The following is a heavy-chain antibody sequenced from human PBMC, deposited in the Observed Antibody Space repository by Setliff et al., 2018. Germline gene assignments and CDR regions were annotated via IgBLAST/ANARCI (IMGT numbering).Heavy chain of an antibody. CDR2: ISVYNGKT. D-gene: IGHD2-21*01. Sequence: ASVKVSCKASGYIFSWVRQAPGQGLEWMGWISVYNGKTKYAQKFQGRVTMTTDTSTRTAYMEVTSLRSDDTAVYYCATEKFPGDWGDYWGQGTLVTVSS. CDR1: GYIF. V-gene: IGHV1-18*01. CDR3: ATEKFPGDWGDY. J-gene: IGHJ4*02.